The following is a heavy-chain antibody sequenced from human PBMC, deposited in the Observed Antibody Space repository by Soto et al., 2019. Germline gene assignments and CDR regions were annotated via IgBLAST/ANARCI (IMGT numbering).Heavy chain of an antibody. CDR2: VSASGTNT. J-gene: IGHJ4*02. D-gene: IGHD5-18*01. CDR3: ANYLAWIPY. Sequence: EVQLLESGGGLVQPGGSLRLSCAASGFTFSSWAMSWVRQAPGKGLEWVSGVSASGTNTWYADSVKGRFTISRDNSKNSVYREMNSLGAEDTAIYYCANYLAWIPYWGQGTLVTVSS. V-gene: IGHV3-23*01. CDR1: GFTFSSWA.